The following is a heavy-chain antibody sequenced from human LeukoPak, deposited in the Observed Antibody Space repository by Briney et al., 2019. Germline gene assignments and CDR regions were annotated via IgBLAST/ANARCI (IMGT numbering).Heavy chain of an antibody. CDR1: GFTFSDAW. CDR3: ARDYTPTTVVTSEIDY. CDR2: ISSSSSTI. V-gene: IGHV3-48*02. Sequence: PGGSLRLSCAASGFTFSDAWMTWVRQAPGKGLEWVSYISSSSSTIYYADSVKGRFTISRDNAKNSLYLQMNSLRDEDTAVYYCARDYTPTTVVTSEIDYWGQGTLVTVSS. J-gene: IGHJ4*02. D-gene: IGHD4-23*01.